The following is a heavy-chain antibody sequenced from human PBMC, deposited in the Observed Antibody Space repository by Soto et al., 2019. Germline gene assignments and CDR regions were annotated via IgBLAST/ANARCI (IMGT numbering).Heavy chain of an antibody. CDR1: GFTFSDYY. CDR2: ISSSSSYT. D-gene: IGHD6-13*01. J-gene: IGHJ4*02. Sequence: GGSLRLSCAASGFTFSDYYMSWIRQAPGKGLEWVSYISSSSSYTNYADSVKGRFTISRDNAENSLYLQMNSLRAEDTAVYYCARARSTYSSTWYRFDYWGQGTLVTVSS. V-gene: IGHV3-11*05. CDR3: ARARSTYSSTWYRFDY.